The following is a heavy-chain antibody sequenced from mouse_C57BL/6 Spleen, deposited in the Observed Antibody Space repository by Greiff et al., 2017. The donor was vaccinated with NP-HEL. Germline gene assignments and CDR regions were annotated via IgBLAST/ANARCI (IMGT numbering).Heavy chain of an antibody. Sequence: QVQLQQSGAELMKPGASVKLSCKASGYTFTGYWIEWVKQRPGHGLEWIGEILPGSGSTNYNEQFKGKATFTADTSSNTAYMQLRSLTTEYSAIDYCARGDYYGSSYGAYAMDDWGQGTSVTVSS. CDR1: GYTFTGYW. V-gene: IGHV1-9*01. CDR2: ILPGSGST. D-gene: IGHD1-1*01. J-gene: IGHJ4*01. CDR3: ARGDYYGSSYGAYAMDD.